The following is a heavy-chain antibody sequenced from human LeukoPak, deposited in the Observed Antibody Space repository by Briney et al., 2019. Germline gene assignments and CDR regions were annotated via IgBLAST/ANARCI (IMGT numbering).Heavy chain of an antibody. V-gene: IGHV1-24*01. D-gene: IGHD1-26*01. Sequence: ASVKVSCKVSGYTLTELSMHWVRQAPGKGLEWMGGFDPEDGETKYAQGFHGRGTITVDTSTDTAYMELSSLRYEDTAVYYCATDLTGSGSTTEFDFWGQGTLVTVSS. CDR2: FDPEDGET. CDR1: GYTLTELS. J-gene: IGHJ4*02. CDR3: ATDLTGSGSTTEFDF.